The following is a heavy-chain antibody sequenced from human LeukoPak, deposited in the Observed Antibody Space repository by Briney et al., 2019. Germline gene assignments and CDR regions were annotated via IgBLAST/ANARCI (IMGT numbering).Heavy chain of an antibody. CDR1: GGSISSYY. D-gene: IGHD2-15*01. CDR3: AGISGGGAFDI. Sequence: SETLSLTCTVSGGSISSYYWSWIRQPPGKGLEWIGYIYYSGSTNYNPSLKSRVTISVDTSKNQFSLKLSSVTAADTAVYYCAGISGGGAFDIWGQGTMVTVSS. CDR2: IYYSGST. V-gene: IGHV4-59*08. J-gene: IGHJ3*02.